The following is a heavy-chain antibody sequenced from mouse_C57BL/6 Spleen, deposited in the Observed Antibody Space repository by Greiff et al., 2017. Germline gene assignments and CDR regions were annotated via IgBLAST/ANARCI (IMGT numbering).Heavy chain of an antibody. CDR2: IYPGDGDT. V-gene: IGHV1-82*01. J-gene: IGHJ1*03. CDR1: GYAFSSSW. D-gene: IGHD1-1*01. CDR3: AREMDSYYYGSRGYFDV. Sequence: LQESGPELVKPGASVTISCKASGYAFSSSWMNWVKQRPGKGLEWIGRIYPGDGDTNYNGKFKGKATLTADKSSSTAYMQISSLTSEDSAVYFCAREMDSYYYGSRGYFDVWGTGTTVTVSS.